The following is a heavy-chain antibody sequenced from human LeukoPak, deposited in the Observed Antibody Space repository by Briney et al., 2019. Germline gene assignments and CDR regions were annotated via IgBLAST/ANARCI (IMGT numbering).Heavy chain of an antibody. J-gene: IGHJ4*02. D-gene: IGHD3-3*01. V-gene: IGHV4-59*01. CDR3: AREEYYTHTIDY. CDR2: IYYSGST. CDR1: GGSISSYY. Sequence: SETLSLTCTVSGGSISSYYWSWIRQPPGKGLEWIGYIYYSGSTNYNPSLKSRVTISVDTSKNQFSLKPSSVTAADTAVYYCAREEYYTHTIDYWGQGTLVTVSS.